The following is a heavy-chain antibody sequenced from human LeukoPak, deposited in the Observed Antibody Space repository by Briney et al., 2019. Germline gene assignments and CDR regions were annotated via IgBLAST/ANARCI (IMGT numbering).Heavy chain of an antibody. J-gene: IGHJ4*02. D-gene: IGHD6-13*01. CDR3: AKVVGAAAGTKGIGYYFDY. CDR1: GFTFSSYA. Sequence: GGSLRLSCAASGFTFSSYAMSWVRQAPGKGLEWVPAISGSGGSTYYADSVKGRFTISRDNSKNTLYLQMNSLRAEDTAVYYCAKVVGAAAGTKGIGYYFDYWGQGTLVTVSS. V-gene: IGHV3-23*01. CDR2: ISGSGGST.